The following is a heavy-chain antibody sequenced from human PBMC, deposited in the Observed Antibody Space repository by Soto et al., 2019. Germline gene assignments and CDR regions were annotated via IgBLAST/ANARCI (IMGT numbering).Heavy chain of an antibody. CDR2: IYHSGST. CDR3: ARDPLDGDYGAYLLPDYFDY. J-gene: IGHJ4*02. D-gene: IGHD4-17*01. CDR1: GYSISSGYY. Sequence: SETLSLTCTVSGYSISSGYYWGWIRQPPGKGLEWIGSIYHSGSTYYNPSLKSRVTISVDTSKNQFSLKLSSVTAADTAVYYCARDPLDGDYGAYLLPDYFDYWGQGTLVTVSS. V-gene: IGHV4-38-2*02.